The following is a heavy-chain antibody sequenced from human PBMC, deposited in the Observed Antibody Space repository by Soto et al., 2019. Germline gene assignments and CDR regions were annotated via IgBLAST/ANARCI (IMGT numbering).Heavy chain of an antibody. V-gene: IGHV1-24*01. CDR3: ATCKAARYYYGMDV. Sequence: ASVKVSCKVSGYTLSELSMHWVRQAPGKGLEWMGGFDPEDGETIYAQKFQGRVTMTEDTSTDTAYMELSSLRSEDTAVYYCATCKAARYYYGMDVWGQGTTVTVSS. D-gene: IGHD6-6*01. CDR2: FDPEDGET. CDR1: GYTLSELS. J-gene: IGHJ6*02.